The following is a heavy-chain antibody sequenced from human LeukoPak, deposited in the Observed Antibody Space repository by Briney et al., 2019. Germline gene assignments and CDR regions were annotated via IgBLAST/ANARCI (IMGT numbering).Heavy chain of an antibody. D-gene: IGHD3-3*01. CDR2: ISWNSGSI. J-gene: IGHJ4*02. CDR3: AKVGYNYDFWSGPLDY. V-gene: IGHV3-9*01. CDR1: GFTFDDYA. Sequence: GGSLRLSCAASGFTFDDYAMHWVRQAPGKGQKWVSGISWNSGSIGYADSVKDRFTISRDNAKNSLYLQMNSLRAEDTALYYCAKVGYNYDFWSGPLDYWGQGTLVTVSS.